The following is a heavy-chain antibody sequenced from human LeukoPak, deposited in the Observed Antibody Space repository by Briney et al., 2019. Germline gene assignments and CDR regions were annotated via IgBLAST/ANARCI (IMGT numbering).Heavy chain of an antibody. V-gene: IGHV1-2*04. CDR2: INPNSGGT. D-gene: IGHD2-2*01. J-gene: IGHJ6*02. Sequence: GASVKVSCKASGYTFTGYYMHWVRQAPGQGLEWMGWINPNSGGTNYAQKFQGWVTMTRDTSISTAYMELGRLRSDDTAVYYCARDRGVVPAAPFPGSYYYYYGMDVWGQGTTVTVSS. CDR3: ARDRGVVPAAPFPGSYYYYYGMDV. CDR1: GYTFTGYY.